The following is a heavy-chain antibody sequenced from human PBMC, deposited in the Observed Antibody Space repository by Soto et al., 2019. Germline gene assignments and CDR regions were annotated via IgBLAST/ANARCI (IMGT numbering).Heavy chain of an antibody. CDR3: ATDSSITIFGVVIMRPAKNGNYYGMDG. V-gene: IGHV1-18*01. D-gene: IGHD3-3*01. Sequence: ASVKVSCTASGYTFTSYGISWVRQAPGQGLEWMGWISAYNGNTNYAQKLQGRVTMTTDTSTSTAYMELRSLRSDDTAVYYCATDSSITIFGVVIMRPAKNGNYYGMDGWGQGNKVTV. CDR2: ISAYNGNT. J-gene: IGHJ6*02. CDR1: GYTFTSYG.